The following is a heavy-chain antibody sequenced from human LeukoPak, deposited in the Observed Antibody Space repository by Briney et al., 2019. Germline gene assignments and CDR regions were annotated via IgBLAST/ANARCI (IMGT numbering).Heavy chain of an antibody. CDR3: ARGGMMGATGVYS. CDR2: CSAYDGNT. D-gene: IGHD1-26*01. J-gene: IGHJ4*02. V-gene: IGHV1-18*01. Sequence: ALVKLSCSAAGFPFTSSGITRVRQAPGQGLGWKGGCSAYDGNTNDAQKIQDRVTMTTATSTSTAYMEQRSRRSDDTAVYYCARGGMMGATGVYSWGQGTLVTLSS. CDR1: GFPFTSSG.